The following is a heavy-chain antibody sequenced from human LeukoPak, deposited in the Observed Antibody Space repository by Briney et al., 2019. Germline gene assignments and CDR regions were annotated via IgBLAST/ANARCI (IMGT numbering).Heavy chain of an antibody. CDR3: ARESDIVVVVAAIDY. V-gene: IGHV1-2*02. CDR2: INPSGGT. CDR1: GYTFTGYY. D-gene: IGHD2-15*01. Sequence: ASVKVSCKASGYTFTGYYLHWVRQAPGQGLEWMGWINPSGGTNYAQKFQGRVTMTRDTSISTAYMELSRLRSDDTAVYYCARESDIVVVVAAIDYWGQGTLVTVSS. J-gene: IGHJ4*02.